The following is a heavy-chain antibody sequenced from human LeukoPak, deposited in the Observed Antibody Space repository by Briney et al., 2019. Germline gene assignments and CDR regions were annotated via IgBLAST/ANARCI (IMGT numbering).Heavy chain of an antibody. CDR2: IYTSGST. Sequence: PSQTLSLTCTVPGGSISSGSYYWSWIRQPAGKGLEWIGRIYTSGSTNYNPSLKSRVTISVDTSKNQFSLKLSSVTAADTAVYYCARSGYDFWSGYENLFDYWGQGTLVTVSS. J-gene: IGHJ4*02. CDR1: GGSISSGSYY. V-gene: IGHV4-61*02. CDR3: ARSGYDFWSGYENLFDY. D-gene: IGHD3-3*01.